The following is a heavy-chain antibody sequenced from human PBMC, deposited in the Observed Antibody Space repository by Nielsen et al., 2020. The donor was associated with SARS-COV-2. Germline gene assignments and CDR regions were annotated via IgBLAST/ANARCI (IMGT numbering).Heavy chain of an antibody. Sequence: ASVKVSCKASGYTFTSYYMHWVRQAPGQGLEWMGIINPSGGSTSYAQKFQGRVTMTRNTSISTAYMELSSLRSEDTAVYYCATSYGSYYDILTGYPSYYYYYYMDVWGKGTTVTVSS. V-gene: IGHV1-46*01. J-gene: IGHJ6*03. CDR1: GYTFTSYY. CDR2: INPSGGST. CDR3: ATSYGSYYDILTGYPSYYYYYYMDV. D-gene: IGHD3-9*01.